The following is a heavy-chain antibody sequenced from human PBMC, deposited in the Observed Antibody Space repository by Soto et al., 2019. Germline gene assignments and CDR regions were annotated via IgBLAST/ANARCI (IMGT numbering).Heavy chain of an antibody. D-gene: IGHD2-15*01. J-gene: IGHJ1*01. CDR2: INHSGST. Sequence: QVQLQQWGAGLLKPSETLSLTCAVYGGSSSFYYWSWIRQSPGRGLEWIGEINHSGSTKYNPSLKSRVTISGDTSKKQFSLKLSSVTAADTAVYFCARAPDGVVEYFQQWGQGALVTVSS. CDR1: GGSSSFYY. CDR3: ARAPDGVVEYFQQ. V-gene: IGHV4-34*01.